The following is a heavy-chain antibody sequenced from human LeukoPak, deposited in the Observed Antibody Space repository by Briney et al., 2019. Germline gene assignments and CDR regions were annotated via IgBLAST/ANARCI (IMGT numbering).Heavy chain of an antibody. CDR3: ARGHSGSYYAVSDY. CDR1: GFTFSSYS. V-gene: IGHV3-21*01. Sequence: GGPLRLSCAASGFTFSSYSMNWVRQAPGKGLEWVSSISSSSSYIYYADSVKGRFTISRDNAKNSLYLQMNSLRAEDTAVYYCARGHSGSYYAVSDYWGQGTLVTVSS. J-gene: IGHJ4*02. CDR2: ISSSSSYI. D-gene: IGHD1-26*01.